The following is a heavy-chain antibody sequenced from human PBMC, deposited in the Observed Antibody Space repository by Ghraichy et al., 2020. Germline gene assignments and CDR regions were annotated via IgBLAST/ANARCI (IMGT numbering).Heavy chain of an antibody. Sequence: SETLSLTCTVSGGSISSSSYYWGWIRQPPGKGLEWIGSIYYSGSTYYNPSLKSRVTISVDTSKNQFSLKLSSVTAADTAVYYCASWIHELNCTNGVCYPHYFDYWGQGTLVTVSS. CDR1: GGSISSSSYY. V-gene: IGHV4-39*01. D-gene: IGHD2-8*01. CDR2: IYYSGST. J-gene: IGHJ4*02. CDR3: ASWIHELNCTNGVCYPHYFDY.